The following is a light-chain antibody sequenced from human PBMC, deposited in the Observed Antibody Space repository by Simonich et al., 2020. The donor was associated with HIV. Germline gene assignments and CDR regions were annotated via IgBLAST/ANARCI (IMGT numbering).Light chain of an antibody. J-gene: IGLJ3*02. Sequence: QAVLTQPASLSASPGASASLTCTLRRGINVGTYRIYWYQQKPGSTPHFLLRYKSDSDNQQGPGVPIRFSGSKDASANAGILFIAGLQSEDEADYYCMIWHSSTSVFGGGTKLTVL. CDR3: MIWHSSTSV. CDR1: RGINVGTYR. CDR2: YKSDSDN. V-gene: IGLV5-45*01.